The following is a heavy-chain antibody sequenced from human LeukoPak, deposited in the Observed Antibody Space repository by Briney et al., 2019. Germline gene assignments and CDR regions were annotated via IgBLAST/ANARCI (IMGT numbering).Heavy chain of an antibody. CDR2: ISGSGGST. CDR3: AKDGMATISYYFDY. D-gene: IGHD5-24*01. J-gene: IGHJ4*02. V-gene: IGHV3-23*01. CDR1: GFTFSSYA. Sequence: GGSLRLSCAASGFTFSSYAMSWIRQAPGKGLEWVSAISGSGGSTYYADSVKGRFTISRDNSKNTLYLQMNSLGAEDTAVYYCAKDGMATISYYFDYWGQGTLVTVSS.